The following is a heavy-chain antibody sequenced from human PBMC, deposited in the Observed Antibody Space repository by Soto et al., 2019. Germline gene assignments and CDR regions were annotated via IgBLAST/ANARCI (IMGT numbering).Heavy chain of an antibody. Sequence: QLHLVQSGAVVKKPGASVTVSCSASGYLVTAYYMHWVRQAPGRGLEWMVGINPATGAAKYTQTFQGRVTMTRDTSTSTVFMELSGLTSEDTAVFYCARGGGVGVAGSAAFDMWGQGTLVTVSS. J-gene: IGHJ3*02. D-gene: IGHD3-3*01. V-gene: IGHV1-2*02. CDR2: INPATGAA. CDR1: GYLVTAYY. CDR3: ARGGGVGVAGSAAFDM.